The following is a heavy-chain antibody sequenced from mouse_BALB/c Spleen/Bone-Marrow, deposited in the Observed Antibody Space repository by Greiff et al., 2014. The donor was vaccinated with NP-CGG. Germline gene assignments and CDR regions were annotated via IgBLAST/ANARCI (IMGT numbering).Heavy chain of an antibody. CDR2: INPYNDGT. CDR3: ARERTARATSFAY. V-gene: IGHV1-14*01. J-gene: IGHJ3*01. Sequence: EVQLQQSGPELVKPGASVKMSCKASGYTFTSYVMHWVKQKPGQGLEWMGYINPYNDGTKYNEKFKGKATLTSDKSSSTAYMELSSLTSEDSAVYYCARERTARATSFAYWGQGTLVTVSA. D-gene: IGHD3-2*01. CDR1: GYTFTSYV.